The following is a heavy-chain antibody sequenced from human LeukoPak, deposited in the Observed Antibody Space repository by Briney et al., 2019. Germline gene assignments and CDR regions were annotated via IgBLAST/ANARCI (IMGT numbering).Heavy chain of an antibody. CDR3: ARHIYSSAAWFDP. Sequence: SETLSLTCAVYGGSFSGYYWSWIRQPPGKGLEWIGEINHSGSTNYSPSLKSRVTISVDTSKNQFSLKLSSVTAADTAVYYCARHIYSSAAWFDPWGQGTLVTVSS. V-gene: IGHV4-34*01. CDR2: INHSGST. J-gene: IGHJ5*02. CDR1: GGSFSGYY. D-gene: IGHD6-19*01.